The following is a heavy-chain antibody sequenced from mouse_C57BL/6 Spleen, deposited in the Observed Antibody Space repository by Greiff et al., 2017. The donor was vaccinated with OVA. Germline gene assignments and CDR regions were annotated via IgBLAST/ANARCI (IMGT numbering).Heavy chain of an antibody. D-gene: IGHD3-3*01. V-gene: IGHV1-42*01. CDR2: INPSTGGT. Sequence: VQLKESGPELVKPGASVKISCKASGYSFTGYYMNWVKQSPEKSLEWIGEINPSTGGTTYNQKFKAKATLTVDKSSSTAYMQLKSLTSEDSAVYYCAREGGDLYYFDYWGQGTTLTVSS. CDR3: AREGGDLYYFDY. CDR1: GYSFTGYY. J-gene: IGHJ2*01.